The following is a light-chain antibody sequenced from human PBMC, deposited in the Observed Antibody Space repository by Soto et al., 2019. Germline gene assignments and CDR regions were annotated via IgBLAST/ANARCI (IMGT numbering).Light chain of an antibody. CDR2: GAS. V-gene: IGKV3-15*01. CDR3: QQYNNWPPH. J-gene: IGKJ2*01. CDR1: QSVSSN. Sequence: EIVMTQSPATLSVSLGERATLSCRASQSVSSNLARYQQKPGQAPRLLIYGASTRATGIPVRFSGSGSGTEFTLTISSLQSEDFAVYYCQQYNNWPPHFGQGTKLEIK.